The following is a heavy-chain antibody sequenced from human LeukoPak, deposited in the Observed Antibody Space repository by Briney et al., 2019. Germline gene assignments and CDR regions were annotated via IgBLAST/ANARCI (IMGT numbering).Heavy chain of an antibody. D-gene: IGHD1-26*01. V-gene: IGHV4-4*07. CDR2: IYTSGST. Sequence: SETLSLTCTVSGGSISSDYWSWSRQPAGKGLEWIGRIYTSGSTNYNASLKSRVSMSVDTSKNQFSLKLSSVTAADTAVFYCARENSGSYREFDYWGQGTLVTVSS. J-gene: IGHJ4*02. CDR3: ARENSGSYREFDY. CDR1: GGSISSDY.